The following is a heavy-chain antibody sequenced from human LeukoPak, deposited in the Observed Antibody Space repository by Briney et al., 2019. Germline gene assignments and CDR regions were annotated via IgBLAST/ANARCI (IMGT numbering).Heavy chain of an antibody. CDR2: INPNSGGT. Sequence: ASVKVSCKASGYTFTGYYMHWVRQAPGLGLEWMGWINPNSGGTNYAQKFQGRVTMTRDTSISTAYMELSRLRSDDTAVYYCARSYRRLYSSSWYHAFDIWGQGTMVTVSS. J-gene: IGHJ3*02. CDR1: GYTFTGYY. D-gene: IGHD6-13*01. CDR3: ARSYRRLYSSSWYHAFDI. V-gene: IGHV1-2*02.